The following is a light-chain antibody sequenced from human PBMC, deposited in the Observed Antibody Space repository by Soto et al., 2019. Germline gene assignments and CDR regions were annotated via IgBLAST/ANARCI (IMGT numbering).Light chain of an antibody. CDR2: DAS. CDR3: QHYGASFAA. V-gene: IGKV3-20*01. Sequence: EIVLTQSPGTLSVSPGERATLSCRASQSVSSKLAWYRQTRGQAPSLLIYDASTRAADTPARFSGSGSGTYFTLTITRVEPADFAVYYCQHYGASFAAFGQGTQV. J-gene: IGKJ1*01. CDR1: QSVSSK.